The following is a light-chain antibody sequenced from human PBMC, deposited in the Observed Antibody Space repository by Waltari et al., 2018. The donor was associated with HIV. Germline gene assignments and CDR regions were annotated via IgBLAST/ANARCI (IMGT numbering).Light chain of an antibody. CDR3: HQSYSYPRT. V-gene: IGKV1-39*01. CDR1: QTVGSY. Sequence: DIDMTQSPSSLSASVGDRVTITCLASQTVGSYLTWYQQKPGKAPKVLIYAASSLESGVPSRFSGSGSGTDFTLTIDSLQPEDFATYFCHQSYSYPRTFGQGTKVEIK. CDR2: AAS. J-gene: IGKJ1*01.